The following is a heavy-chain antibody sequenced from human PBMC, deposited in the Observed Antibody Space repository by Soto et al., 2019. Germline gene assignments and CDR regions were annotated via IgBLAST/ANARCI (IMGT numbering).Heavy chain of an antibody. V-gene: IGHV3-66*01. Sequence: PGGSLRLSCAVSGFTVISNYMGWVRQAPGKGPEWVSVIYSGDTTYYADSVKGRFIISRDKSKDTLYLQMNSLRAEDTAVYYCARVDSGWYYFDYWGQGALVTVSS. J-gene: IGHJ4*02. CDR3: ARVDSGWYYFDY. D-gene: IGHD6-19*01. CDR1: GFTVISNY. CDR2: IYSGDTT.